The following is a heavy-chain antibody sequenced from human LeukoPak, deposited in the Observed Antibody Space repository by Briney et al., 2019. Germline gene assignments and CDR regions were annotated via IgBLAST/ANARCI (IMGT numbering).Heavy chain of an antibody. D-gene: IGHD2-15*01. CDR3: VPDKYCSGDSCYFYYYDMDV. CDR1: GFTFANSG. CDR2: IVVGSGDT. Sequence: SVKVSCKASGFTFANSGTQWVRQARGQRLEWIGWIVVGSGDTNYAQKLQERVSLTRDLSTSTAYLELRSLRSDDTAVYYCVPDKYCSGDSCYFYYYDMDVWGQGTTVTVSS. J-gene: IGHJ6*02. V-gene: IGHV1-58*02.